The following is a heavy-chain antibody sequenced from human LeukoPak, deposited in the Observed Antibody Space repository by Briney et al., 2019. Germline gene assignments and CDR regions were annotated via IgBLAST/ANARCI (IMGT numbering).Heavy chain of an antibody. CDR1: GYTFTSYG. CDR2: ISAYNGNT. J-gene: IGHJ4*02. Sequence: ASVKVSCKASGYTFTSYGISWARQAPGQGLEWMGWISAYNGNTNYAQKLQGRVTMTTDTSTSTAYMELRSLRSGDTAVYYCARYDILTGYLGSYYWGQGTLVTVSS. V-gene: IGHV1-18*01. D-gene: IGHD3-9*01. CDR3: ARYDILTGYLGSYY.